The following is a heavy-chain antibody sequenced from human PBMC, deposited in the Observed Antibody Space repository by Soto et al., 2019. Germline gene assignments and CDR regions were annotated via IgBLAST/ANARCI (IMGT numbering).Heavy chain of an antibody. Sequence: QVQLVESGGGVVQRGRYLRLSCAASGFTFSSYGMHWVRQAPGKGLEWVAVISYDGSNKYYADSVKGRFTISRDNSKNTLYLQMNSLIAEDTAVYYCAKDSAVVVTAIGSWYFDLWGRGTLVTVSS. CDR2: ISYDGSNK. D-gene: IGHD2-21*02. CDR3: AKDSAVVVTAIGSWYFDL. J-gene: IGHJ2*01. CDR1: GFTFSSYG. V-gene: IGHV3-30*18.